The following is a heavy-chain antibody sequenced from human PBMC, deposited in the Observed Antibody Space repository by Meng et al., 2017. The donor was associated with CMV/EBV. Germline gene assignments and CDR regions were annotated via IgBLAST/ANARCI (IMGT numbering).Heavy chain of an antibody. CDR1: GFTFGDYA. CDR2: IRSKAYGGTT. V-gene: IGHV3-49*04. D-gene: IGHD2-2*01. Sequence: GGSLRLSCTASGFTFGDYAMSWVRQAPGKGLEWVGFIRSKAYGGTTEYAASVKGRFTISRDDSKSIAYLQMNSLKTEHTAVYYCTRDADRYCSSTSCVPFNYWGQGTLVTISS. J-gene: IGHJ4*02. CDR3: TRDADRYCSSTSCVPFNY.